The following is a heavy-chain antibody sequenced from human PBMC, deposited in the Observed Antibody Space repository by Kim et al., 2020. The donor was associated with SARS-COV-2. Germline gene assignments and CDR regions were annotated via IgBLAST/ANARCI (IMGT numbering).Heavy chain of an antibody. V-gene: IGHV1-3*01. J-gene: IGHJ6*02. Sequence: ASVNVSCKASGYTFTTYSMQWVRQAPGQGLEWMGWINPTRGNTKYSDTFQGRVTITRDTSARTAYMELKSLRPEDTAAYYCARSVAIMPPAMDVWGQGTT. D-gene: IGHD2-2*01. CDR1: GYTFTTYS. CDR2: INPTRGNT. CDR3: ARSVAIMPPAMDV.